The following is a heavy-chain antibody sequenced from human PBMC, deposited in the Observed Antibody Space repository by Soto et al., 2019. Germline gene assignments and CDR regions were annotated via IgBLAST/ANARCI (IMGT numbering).Heavy chain of an antibody. CDR3: AKEPNSGTWRGHLHN. CDR1: GFTFSSYG. Sequence: QVQLVESGGGVVQPGTSLRLSCAASGFTFSSYGIHWVRQAPGKGLEWVAVISYDGRDEYFADSVRGRFTISRDNSKNTLLLQMNSLRPEDTAVYYCAKEPNSGTWRGHLHNWGQGTLVTVSP. CDR2: ISYDGRDE. J-gene: IGHJ4*02. V-gene: IGHV3-30*18. D-gene: IGHD1-26*01.